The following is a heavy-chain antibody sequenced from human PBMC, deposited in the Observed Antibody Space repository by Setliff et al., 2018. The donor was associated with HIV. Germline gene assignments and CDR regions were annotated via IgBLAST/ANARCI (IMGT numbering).Heavy chain of an antibody. CDR3: ARTPLPGPHWYFDL. Sequence: TLSLTCTVSGGSITGYYWNWIRQPPGKGLEWLARLDWDDDKYYTTSLQTRLTISKDTSKNQVVLTMTNMDPVDTATYYCARTPLPGPHWYFDLWGRGTLVTVSS. V-gene: IGHV2-70*11. CDR2: LDWDDDK. J-gene: IGHJ2*01. D-gene: IGHD3-16*02. CDR1: GGSITGYY.